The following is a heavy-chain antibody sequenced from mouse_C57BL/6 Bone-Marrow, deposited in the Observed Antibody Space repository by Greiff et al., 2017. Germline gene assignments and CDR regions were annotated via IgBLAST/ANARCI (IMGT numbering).Heavy chain of an antibody. CDR1: GYTFTSYW. CDR3: ARGGYYLPWFAY. V-gene: IGHV1-59*01. Sequence: QVQLQQPGAELVRPGTSVKLSCKASGYTFTSYWMHWVKQRPGQGLEWIGVIDPSDSYTNYNQKFKGKATLTVDTSSSTAYMQLSSLTSEDSAVYYCARGGYYLPWFAYWGQGTLVTVSA. J-gene: IGHJ3*01. D-gene: IGHD2-3*01. CDR2: IDPSDSYT.